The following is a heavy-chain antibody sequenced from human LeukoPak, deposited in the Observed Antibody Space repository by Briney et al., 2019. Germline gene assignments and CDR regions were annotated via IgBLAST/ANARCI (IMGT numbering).Heavy chain of an antibody. CDR2: IRYDGSNK. V-gene: IGHV3-30*02. CDR1: GFTFSSYG. D-gene: IGHD6-13*01. J-gene: IGHJ4*02. Sequence: GGSLRLSCAASGFTFSSYGMHWVRQAPGKGLEWVAFIRYDGSNKYYADSVKGRFTISRGNSKNTLYLQMNSLRAEDTAVYYCAKDRDSSSWLYYFDYWGQGTLVTVSS. CDR3: AKDRDSSSWLYYFDY.